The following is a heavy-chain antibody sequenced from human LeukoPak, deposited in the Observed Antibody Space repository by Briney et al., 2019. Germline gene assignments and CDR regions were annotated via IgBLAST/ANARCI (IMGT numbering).Heavy chain of an antibody. CDR1: EDSFSSNSAA. D-gene: IGHD1-26*01. V-gene: IGHV6-1*01. J-gene: IGHJ4*02. CDR3: ARDPVGGSTIFDY. CDR2: TYYRSKWYY. Sequence: SQTLSLTCAISEDSFSSNSAAWNWIRQSPSRGLEWLGRTYYRSKWYYDYAVAVKSRISINPDTSKNQFSLQLSSVTPEDTAVYYCARDPVGGSTIFDYWGQGTLVTVSS.